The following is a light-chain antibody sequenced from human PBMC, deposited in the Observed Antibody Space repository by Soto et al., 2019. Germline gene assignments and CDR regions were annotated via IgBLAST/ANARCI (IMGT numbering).Light chain of an antibody. J-gene: IGKJ4*01. CDR3: QQYNNWPPLT. Sequence: EIVMTQSPATLSVSPGERVTLSCRASQSISSNLAWYQQKPGQAPRLLIYDASTRATGIPARFSGSGSGTEFTLTISGMQSEDFALYFCQQYNNWPPLTFGGGTKVEIK. CDR2: DAS. V-gene: IGKV3-15*01. CDR1: QSISSN.